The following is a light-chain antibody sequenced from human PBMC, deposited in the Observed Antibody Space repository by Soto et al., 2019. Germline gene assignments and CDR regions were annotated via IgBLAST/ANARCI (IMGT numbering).Light chain of an antibody. Sequence: AIGMTQSPSSLSASTGDRVTITCRASQGISSYLAWYQQKPGKAPKLLIYAASTLQSGVPSRFSGSGSGTDFTLTISCLQSEDFATYYCQQYYSYPALTFGEGNKVEIK. CDR3: QQYYSYPALT. J-gene: IGKJ4*01. CDR2: AAS. V-gene: IGKV1-8*01. CDR1: QGISSY.